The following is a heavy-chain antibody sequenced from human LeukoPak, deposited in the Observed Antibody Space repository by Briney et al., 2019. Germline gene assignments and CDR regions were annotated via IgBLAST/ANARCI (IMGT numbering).Heavy chain of an antibody. CDR3: AGHSTNNHAFDI. V-gene: IGHV4-39*01. Sequence: SETLSLTCTVSGGSIRSSSYYWGWIRQPPGKGLEWIGTIYYSGSAYYNPSLESRVTISVDTSNNQFSLKLSSVTAADTSLYYCAGHSTNNHAFDIWGQGTTVTVSS. CDR2: IYYSGSA. CDR1: GGSIRSSSYY. J-gene: IGHJ3*02. D-gene: IGHD1-14*01.